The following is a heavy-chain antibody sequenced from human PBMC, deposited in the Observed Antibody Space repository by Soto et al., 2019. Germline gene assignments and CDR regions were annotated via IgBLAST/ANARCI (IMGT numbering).Heavy chain of an antibody. CDR2: TRGSGGAT. CDR3: AFQNSGSCALLYH. D-gene: IGHD6-19*01. V-gene: IGHV3-23*01. Sequence: GGSLRLSCAASGFTYNTYAVTWVRQAPGKGLEWVSITRGSGGATDYADSVKGRFAISRDNSKNTLYLQMNSLRAEDTAVYFCAFQNSGSCALLYHWAQRTLVTGSA. J-gene: IGHJ4*02. CDR1: GFTYNTYA.